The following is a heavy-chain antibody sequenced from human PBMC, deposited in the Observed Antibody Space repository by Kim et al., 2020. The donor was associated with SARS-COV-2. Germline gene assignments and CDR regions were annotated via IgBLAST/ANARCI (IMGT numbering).Heavy chain of an antibody. Sequence: GESLKISCKGSVYSFTSYWISWVRQMPGKGLEWMGSIDPSDSYTNYSPSFQGHVTISADKSISTAYLQWSSLKASDTAMYYCARHEGIAVAIDYWGQGTLVTVSS. V-gene: IGHV5-10-1*01. CDR2: IDPSDSYT. D-gene: IGHD6-19*01. CDR1: VYSFTSYW. J-gene: IGHJ4*02. CDR3: ARHEGIAVAIDY.